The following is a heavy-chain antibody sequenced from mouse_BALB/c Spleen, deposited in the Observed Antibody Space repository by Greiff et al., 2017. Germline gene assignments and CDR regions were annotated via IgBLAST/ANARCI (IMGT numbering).Heavy chain of an antibody. CDR3: ARGGITTATFAY. J-gene: IGHJ3*01. V-gene: IGHV5-6-5*01. Sequence: DVMLVESGGGLVKPGGSLKLSCAASGFTFSSYAMSWVRQTPEKRLEWVASISSGGSTYYPDSVKGRFTISRDNARNILYLQMSSLRSEDTAMYYCARGGITTATFAYWGQGTLVTVSA. CDR2: ISSGGST. CDR1: GFTFSSYA. D-gene: IGHD1-2*01.